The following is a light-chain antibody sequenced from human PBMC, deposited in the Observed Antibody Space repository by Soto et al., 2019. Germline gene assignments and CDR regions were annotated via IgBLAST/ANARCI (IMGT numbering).Light chain of an antibody. CDR2: EGS. CDR3: CSYAGSRVV. J-gene: IGLJ2*01. CDR1: SSDVGSYDV. V-gene: IGLV2-23*01. Sequence: QSALTQPASVSGSPGQSITISCTGTSSDVGSYDVVSWYQQYPGKAPRLIIYEGSERPSGVSNRFSGSKSGNPASVTISGLQAEDEAEYYCCSYAGSRVVFGGGTKLTVL.